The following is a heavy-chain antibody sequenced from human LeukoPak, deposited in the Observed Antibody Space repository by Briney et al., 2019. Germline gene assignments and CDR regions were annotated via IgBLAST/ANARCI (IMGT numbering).Heavy chain of an antibody. CDR3: AREAYRESTWSFDY. J-gene: IGHJ4*02. D-gene: IGHD2-21*01. CDR2: IYYTGST. CDR1: GGSISGGNYY. Sequence: PSETLPLTCIVSGGSISGGNYYWGWIRQPPGKGLEWIGTIYYTGSTDYNPSLKSRVTISVDTSKNQFSLRLSSVTAADTAVYYCAREAYRESTWSFDYWGQGTLVIVSS. V-gene: IGHV4-39*02.